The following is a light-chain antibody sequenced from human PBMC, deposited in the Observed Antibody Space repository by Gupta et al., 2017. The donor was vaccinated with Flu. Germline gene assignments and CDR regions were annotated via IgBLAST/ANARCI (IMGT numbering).Light chain of an antibody. Sequence: DIQMTQSPSTLSASVGDRVTITCRASQSISSWLAWYQQKAGKAPKLLIYQASNLETGVPSRFSGSGSGTEFTLTSSSLQPDDFATYYCQQDNNYWTFGQGTKVEIK. CDR2: QAS. V-gene: IGKV1-5*03. CDR3: QQDNNYWT. J-gene: IGKJ1*01. CDR1: QSISSW.